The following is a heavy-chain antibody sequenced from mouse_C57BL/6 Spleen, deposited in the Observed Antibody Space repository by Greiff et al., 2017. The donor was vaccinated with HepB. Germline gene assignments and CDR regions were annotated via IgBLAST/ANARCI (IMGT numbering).Heavy chain of an antibody. D-gene: IGHD4-1*01. CDR3: ARAEDWAYYFDD. CDR1: GYTFTSYW. Sequence: VQLQQPGAELVKPGASVKLSCKASGYTFTSYWMHWVKQRPGQGLEWIGMIHPNSGSTNYNEKFKSKATLTVDKSSSTAYMQLSSLTSEDSEVYYCARAEDWAYYFDDWGQGTTLTVSS. CDR2: IHPNSGST. V-gene: IGHV1-64*01. J-gene: IGHJ2*01.